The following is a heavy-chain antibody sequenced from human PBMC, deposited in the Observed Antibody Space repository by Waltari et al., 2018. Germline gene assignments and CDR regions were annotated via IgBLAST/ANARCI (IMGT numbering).Heavy chain of an antibody. J-gene: IGHJ4*02. CDR2: INPKSGGT. CDR3: ARGEGFEQEY. D-gene: IGHD3-16*01. CDR1: GYSFTDYY. Sequence: QVQLVQSAAEVKKPGASVNVSCKASGYSFTDYYIHWVRQAPGQRPEWLGWINPKSGGTNYAPKFQGRVTVTRDMSIGIAYLEMRGLTSDDTAIYYCARGEGFEQEYWGQGTPVAVSS. V-gene: IGHV1-2*02.